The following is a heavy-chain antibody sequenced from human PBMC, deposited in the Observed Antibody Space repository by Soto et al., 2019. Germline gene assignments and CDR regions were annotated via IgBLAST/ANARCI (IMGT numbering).Heavy chain of an antibody. Sequence: PGESLKISCNGSGYSFTSYWISWVRQMPWKGLEWMGRIDPSDSYTNYSPSFQGHVTISADKSISTAYLQWSSLKASDTAMYYCARARSYDYVWGSYRLSYYGMDVWGQGTTVTVSS. CDR2: IDPSDSYT. V-gene: IGHV5-10-1*01. CDR3: ARARSYDYVWGSYRLSYYGMDV. CDR1: GYSFTSYW. J-gene: IGHJ6*02. D-gene: IGHD3-16*02.